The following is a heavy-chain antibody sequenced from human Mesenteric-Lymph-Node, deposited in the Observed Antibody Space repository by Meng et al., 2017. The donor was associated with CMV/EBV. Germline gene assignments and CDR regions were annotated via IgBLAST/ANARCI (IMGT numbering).Heavy chain of an antibody. J-gene: IGHJ6*02. D-gene: IGHD3-10*01. V-gene: IGHV3-21*01. CDR2: ISSSSVYV. CDR3: VKGQEITAPRGVTSPYGMDV. CDR1: GVTISRFS. Sequence: GESLKISCAASGVTISRFSINWVRQAPGGGLEWVSSISSSSVYVFYVDSVRGRFTISRDNAKNSVFLQMNSLRAEDTAVYHCVKGQEITAPRGVTSPYGMDVWGRGTTVTVSS.